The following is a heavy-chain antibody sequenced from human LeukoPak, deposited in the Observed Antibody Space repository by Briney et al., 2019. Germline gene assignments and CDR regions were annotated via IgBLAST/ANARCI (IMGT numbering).Heavy chain of an antibody. D-gene: IGHD6-19*01. CDR2: IYYSGST. Sequence: SETLSLTCTVSGGSISSSSYSWGWIRQPPGKGLEWIGSIYYSGSTYYNPSLKSRVTVSVDTSKNQFSLKLSSVTAADTAVYYCARLSSGWYSNYFDYWGQGTLVTVSS. J-gene: IGHJ4*02. CDR1: GGSISSSSYS. CDR3: ARLSSGWYSNYFDY. V-gene: IGHV4-39*01.